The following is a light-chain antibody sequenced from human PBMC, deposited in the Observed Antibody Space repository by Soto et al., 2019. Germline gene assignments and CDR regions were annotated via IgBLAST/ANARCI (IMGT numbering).Light chain of an antibody. Sequence: EIVLTQSPGTLSLSPGERATLSCRASQSVTSSYLAWYQQKPGQAPRLVMYGASIRTSGIPDRFSGSGSGTDFTLTISRLEPEDFAVYYCQQYGDSRTFGQGTKVDIK. CDR2: GAS. J-gene: IGKJ1*01. V-gene: IGKV3-20*01. CDR3: QQYGDSRT. CDR1: QSVTSSY.